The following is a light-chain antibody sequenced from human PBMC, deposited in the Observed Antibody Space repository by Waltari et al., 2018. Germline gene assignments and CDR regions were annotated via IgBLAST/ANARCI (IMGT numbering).Light chain of an antibody. J-gene: IGLJ3*02. CDR3: AAWDDSLGGRWV. CDR2: RSD. CDR1: ASNIGNNL. Sequence: QSVLTQPPSASGTPGQRVTMSCSGSASNIGNNLVNLYQQLPGKAPKLVIYRSDQRPSGVPDRFSASKSGTSASLAISGLQSEDEADYYCAAWDDSLGGRWVFGGGTKVTVL. V-gene: IGLV1-44*01.